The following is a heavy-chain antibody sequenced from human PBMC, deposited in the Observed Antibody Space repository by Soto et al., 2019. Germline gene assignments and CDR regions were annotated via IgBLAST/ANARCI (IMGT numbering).Heavy chain of an antibody. Sequence: QVTLKESGPVLVKPTETLTLTCTVSGFSLSNARMGVSWIRQPPGKALDWLAHIFSNDEKSYSTSLKSRLTISKDTSKSQVVLTMTNMDPVDTATYYCARIVEMATITGRFDYWGQGTLVTVSS. J-gene: IGHJ4*02. CDR1: GFSLSNARMG. V-gene: IGHV2-26*01. CDR2: IFSNDEK. CDR3: ARIVEMATITGRFDY. D-gene: IGHD5-12*01.